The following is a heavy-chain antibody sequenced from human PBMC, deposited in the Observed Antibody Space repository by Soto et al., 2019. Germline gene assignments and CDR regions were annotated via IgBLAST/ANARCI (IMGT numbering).Heavy chain of an antibody. CDR1: GFTFSSYS. CDR3: ARGEHTQLGKDAFDI. V-gene: IGHV3-21*01. J-gene: IGHJ3*02. D-gene: IGHD7-27*01. CDR2: ISSSSSYI. Sequence: GGSLRLSCAASGFTFSSYSMNWVRQAPGKGLEWVSSISSSSSYIYYADSVKGRFTISRDNAKNSLYLQMNSLRAEDTAVYYCARGEHTQLGKDAFDIWGHGTMVTVSS.